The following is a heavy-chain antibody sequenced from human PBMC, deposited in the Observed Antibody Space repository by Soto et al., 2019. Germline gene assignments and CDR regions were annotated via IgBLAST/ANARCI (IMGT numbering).Heavy chain of an antibody. CDR3: AGVSWNYGTNWFDP. J-gene: IGHJ5*02. V-gene: IGHV4-4*02. Sequence: SETLSLTCAVSGASISSNNWWSWVRQPPGKGLEWIGEMYHSGSTNYNPSLKSRVTISVDKSKNQFSLKLSSVTAADTAVYHCAGVSWNYGTNWFDPWGQGTLVTVSS. CDR2: MYHSGST. D-gene: IGHD1-7*01. CDR1: GASISSNNW.